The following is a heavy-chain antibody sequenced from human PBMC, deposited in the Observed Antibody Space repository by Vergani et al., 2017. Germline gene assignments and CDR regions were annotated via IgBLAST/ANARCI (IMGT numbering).Heavy chain of an antibody. CDR3: ARHSTVEWLVKLGWIDP. CDR1: VASIRSSNYY. Sequence: QLQLQESGPGLVKPSATLSLTCSVSVASIRSSNYYWGWIRQPPGKGLEWIASIYYSGSTYYNPSLKSRVTISVDTSKNQFSLRLSSVTAADTAVYFCARHSTVEWLVKLGWIDPWGKGILVTVSS. CDR2: IYYSGST. D-gene: IGHD6-19*01. V-gene: IGHV4-39*01. J-gene: IGHJ5*02.